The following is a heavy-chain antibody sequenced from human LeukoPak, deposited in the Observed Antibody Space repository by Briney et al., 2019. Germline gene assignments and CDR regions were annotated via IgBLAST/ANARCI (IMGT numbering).Heavy chain of an antibody. CDR3: ARDTFETTEGMDV. J-gene: IGHJ6*02. CDR1: GYTFTSYG. CDR2: ISAYNGNT. V-gene: IGHV1-18*01. D-gene: IGHD4-17*01. Sequence: GASGKVSCKASGYTFTSYGISWVRQAPGQGLEWMGWISAYNGNTNYAQKLQGRVTMTTDTSTGTAYMELRSLRSDDTAVYYCARDTFETTEGMDVWGQGTTVTVSS.